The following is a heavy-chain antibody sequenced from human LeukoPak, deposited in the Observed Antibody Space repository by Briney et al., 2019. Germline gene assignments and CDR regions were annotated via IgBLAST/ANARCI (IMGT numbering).Heavy chain of an antibody. J-gene: IGHJ4*02. Sequence: SETLSLTCAVSGDSISSSNWWNWVRQPPGKGLEWIGEISHGGSTNYNPSLKSRVTISLDKSKNQFSLKLSSVTAADTAVYYCAGGSNTAMPHWGQGTLVTVSS. V-gene: IGHV4-4*02. CDR2: ISHGGST. D-gene: IGHD5-18*01. CDR3: AGGSNTAMPH. CDR1: GDSISSSNW.